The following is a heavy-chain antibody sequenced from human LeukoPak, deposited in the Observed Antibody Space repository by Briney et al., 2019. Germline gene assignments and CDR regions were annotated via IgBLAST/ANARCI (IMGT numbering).Heavy chain of an antibody. D-gene: IGHD4-17*01. Sequence: GRSLRLSCAASGFTFSSYAMHWVRQAPGKGLEWVAVISYDGSNKYYADSVKGRFTISRDNSKNTLYLQMNSLRAEDTAVYYCARDRSTYGGFDYWGQGTLVTVSS. CDR2: ISYDGSNK. CDR1: GFTFSSYA. J-gene: IGHJ4*02. V-gene: IGHV3-30-3*01. CDR3: ARDRSTYGGFDY.